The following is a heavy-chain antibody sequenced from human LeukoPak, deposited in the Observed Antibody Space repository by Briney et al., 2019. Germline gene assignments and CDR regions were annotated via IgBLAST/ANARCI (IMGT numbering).Heavy chain of an antibody. CDR3: ARDGLWFGELLVY. CDR1: GFTFSSYA. Sequence: PGGSLRLSCAASGFTFSSYAMSWVRQAPGKGLEWVSYISSSSSTIYYADSVKGRFTISRDNAKNSLYLQMNSLRAEDTAVYYCARDGLWFGELLVYWGQGTLVTVSS. V-gene: IGHV3-48*01. J-gene: IGHJ4*02. CDR2: ISSSSSTI. D-gene: IGHD3-10*01.